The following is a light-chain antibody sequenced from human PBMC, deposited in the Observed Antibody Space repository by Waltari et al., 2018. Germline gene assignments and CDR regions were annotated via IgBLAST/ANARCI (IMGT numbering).Light chain of an antibody. V-gene: IGKV4-1*01. CDR3: QQYYSTPYT. CDR1: QSVLYSSNNKNY. CDR2: WAT. Sequence: DIVMTXSXDSXAXXLGXRATINXXSSQSVLYSSNNKNYLAWYQQKPGKPPKLLIYWATTRESGVPYRFSGSGSGTDFTLTISSLQAEDVAVYYCQQYYSTPYTFGQGTKLEIK. J-gene: IGKJ2*01.